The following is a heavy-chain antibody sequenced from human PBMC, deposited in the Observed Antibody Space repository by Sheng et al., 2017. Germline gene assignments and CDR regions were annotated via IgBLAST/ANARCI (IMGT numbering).Heavy chain of an antibody. CDR2: ISSSSTYI. J-gene: IGHJ5*02. CDR1: GFIFRSYS. CDR3: ARDREGYCNTIKCYSDWFDP. D-gene: IGHD2-2*02. Sequence: EVQLVESGGGLVKPGGSLRLSCAASGFIFRSYSMNWVRQAPGKGLEWVSSISSSSTYIFYADSVKGRFTISRDNGKNSLYLQMNSLRAEDTAVYYCARDREGYCNTIKCYSDWFDPWGQGTLVTVSS. V-gene: IGHV3-21*01.